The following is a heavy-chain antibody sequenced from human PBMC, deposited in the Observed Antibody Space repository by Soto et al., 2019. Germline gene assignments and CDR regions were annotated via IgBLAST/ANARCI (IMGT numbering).Heavy chain of an antibody. J-gene: IGHJ4*02. V-gene: IGHV4-39*01. CDR3: ARHSVARSYGVDY. CDR1: GGSISSSSYY. D-gene: IGHD4-17*01. Sequence: TSETLSLTCTVSGGSISSSSYYWGWIRQPPGKGLEWIGSIYYSGSTYYNPSLKSRVTISVDTSKNQFSLKLSSVTAADTAVYYCARHSVARSYGVDYWGQGTLVTVSS. CDR2: IYYSGST.